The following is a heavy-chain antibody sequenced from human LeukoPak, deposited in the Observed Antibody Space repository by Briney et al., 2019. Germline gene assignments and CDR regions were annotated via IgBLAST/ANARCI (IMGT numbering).Heavy chain of an antibody. D-gene: IGHD1-20*01. V-gene: IGHV3-23*01. CDR2: ISGSGGST. Sequence: GGSLRLSCAASGFTFSSYAMSSVRQAPGKGLERVSAISGSGGSTYYADSVKGRLTIYRDNSKNKLYLQMNSLRAEDTAVYYCAKNVVVTGTPVFGYWGQGTLVTVSS. CDR3: AKNVVVTGTPVFGY. CDR1: GFTFSSYA. J-gene: IGHJ4*02.